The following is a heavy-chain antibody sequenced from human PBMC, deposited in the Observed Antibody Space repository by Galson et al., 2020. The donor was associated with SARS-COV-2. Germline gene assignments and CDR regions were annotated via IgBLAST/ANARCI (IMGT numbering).Heavy chain of an antibody. CDR1: RGSVSSDGNS. D-gene: IGHD3-16*01. CDR2: IYHDGST. J-gene: IGHJ6*02. CDR3: ARGDRTQYDPRDV. V-gene: IGHV4-30-2*01. Sequence: ASETLSLTCAVSRGSVSSDGNSWNWIRQPLGKGLEWIGYIYHDGSTDYNSSLKSRVIISLDRSKNQFSLSLTSVTAADTAVYYCARGDRTQYDPRDVWGQGTTVTVSS.